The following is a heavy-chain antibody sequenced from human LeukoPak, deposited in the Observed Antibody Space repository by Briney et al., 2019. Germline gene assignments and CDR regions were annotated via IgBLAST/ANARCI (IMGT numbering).Heavy chain of an antibody. V-gene: IGHV3-11*01. CDR1: GFTFSGYY. Sequence: PGGSLRLSCAASGFTFSGYYMSWIRQAPGKGLEWVSYISSSGSTTYYADSVKGRFTISRDNAKNSLYLQMNSLRDEDTAVYYCARDDSYGYDWGQGTLVTVS. CDR2: ISSSGSTT. CDR3: ARDDSYGYD. D-gene: IGHD5-18*01. J-gene: IGHJ4*02.